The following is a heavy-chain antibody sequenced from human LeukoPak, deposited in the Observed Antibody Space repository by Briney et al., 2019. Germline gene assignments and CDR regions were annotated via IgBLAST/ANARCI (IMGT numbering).Heavy chain of an antibody. D-gene: IGHD3-10*01. V-gene: IGHV3-64*01. J-gene: IGHJ4*02. CDR3: ARGFPSPDKRPC. CDR2: ISSNGGST. Sequence: GGSLRLSCAASGFTFSSYAMHWVRQAPGKGLEYVSAISSNGGSTYYANSVKGRFTISRDNSKNTLYLQVGSLRAEDMAVYYCARGFPSPDKRPCWGQGTLVPVSS. CDR1: GFTFSSYA.